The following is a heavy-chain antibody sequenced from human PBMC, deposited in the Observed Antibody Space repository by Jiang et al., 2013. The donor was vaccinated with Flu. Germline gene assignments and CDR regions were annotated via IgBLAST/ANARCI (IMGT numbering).Heavy chain of an antibody. D-gene: IGHD6-6*01. CDR3: ARGKARRSYYYYYGMDV. CDR1: SSNSAA. CDR2: TYYRSKWYN. J-gene: IGHJ6*02. V-gene: IGHV6-1*01. Sequence: SSNSAAWNWIRQSPSRGLEWLGRTYYRSKWYNDYAVSVKSRITINPDTSKSQFSLQLNSVTPEDTAVYYCARGKARRSYYYYYGMDVWGQGTTVTVSS.